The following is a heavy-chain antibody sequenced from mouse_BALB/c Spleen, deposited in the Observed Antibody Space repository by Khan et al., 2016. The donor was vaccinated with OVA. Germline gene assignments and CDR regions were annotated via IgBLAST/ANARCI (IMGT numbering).Heavy chain of an antibody. V-gene: IGHV3-2*02. D-gene: IGHD3-3*01. CDR1: GYSITCGYG. CDR2: ISYSGST. CDR3: ARSARIKY. Sequence: EVMLVESGPGLVKPSQSLSLTCTVTGYSITCGYGWTWIRQFPGNKMDWMGYISYSGSTNYNPSLQSRISLTRDTSKNQLFLQFNSGTTEDTATYYCARSARIKYWGQGTTLTVSS. J-gene: IGHJ2*01.